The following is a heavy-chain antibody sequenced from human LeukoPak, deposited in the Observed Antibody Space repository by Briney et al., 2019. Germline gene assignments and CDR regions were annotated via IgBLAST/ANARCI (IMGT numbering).Heavy chain of an antibody. CDR2: MDQDGTEK. J-gene: IGHJ3*02. Sequence: PGGSLTLSCAASGFTFSTYWMSWVRQAPGKGLEWVANMDQDGTEKNYVDSVKGRFTISRDNAKNLLYVQMNSLRAEDTAVYYCARDRGYSTFDIWGQGTMVTVSS. V-gene: IGHV3-7*05. CDR1: GFTFSTYW. D-gene: IGHD2-15*01. CDR3: ARDRGYSTFDI.